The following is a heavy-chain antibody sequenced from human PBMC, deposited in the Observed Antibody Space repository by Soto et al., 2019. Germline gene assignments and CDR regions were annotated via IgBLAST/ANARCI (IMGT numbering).Heavy chain of an antibody. D-gene: IGHD1-1*01. Sequence: QVQLVESGGGVVQPGRSLRLSCAASGFMFSNHGMHWVRQAPRKGLEWGAVIWSDGNNRYYADSVKGRFTISRDNSKNTVYLQLNSLRAEDTAVYYCVRGDNWNDEASDYWGQGTLVTVSS. CDR3: VRGDNWNDEASDY. CDR1: GFMFSNHG. V-gene: IGHV3-33*01. CDR2: IWSDGNNR. J-gene: IGHJ4*02.